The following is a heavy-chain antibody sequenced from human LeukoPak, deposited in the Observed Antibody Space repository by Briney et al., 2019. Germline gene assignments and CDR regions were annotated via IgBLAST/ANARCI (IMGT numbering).Heavy chain of an antibody. V-gene: IGHV3-30*19. CDR2: ISYDGSNK. J-gene: IGHJ5*02. D-gene: IGHD2-2*01. CDR1: GFTFSTFG. Sequence: GGSLRLSCAASGFTFSTFGIHWVRQAPGKGLEWVAVISYDGSNKYYADSVKGRFTISRDNSKNTLYLQMNSLRAEDTAVYYCARDRTPSSWGYCSSTSCSNWFDPWGQGTLVTVSS. CDR3: ARDRTPSSWGYCSSTSCSNWFDP.